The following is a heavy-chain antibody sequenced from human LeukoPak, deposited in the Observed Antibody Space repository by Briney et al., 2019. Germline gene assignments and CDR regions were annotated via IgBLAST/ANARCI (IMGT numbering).Heavy chain of an antibody. J-gene: IGHJ6*02. CDR3: ARNRSSGGPYYYYGMDV. D-gene: IGHD6-19*01. V-gene: IGHV1-69*04. Sequence: SVKVSCKASGGTFSSYAISWVRPAPGQGLEWMGRIIPIFGIANYAQKFQGRVTITADKSTSTAYMELSSLRSEDTAVYYCARNRSSGGPYYYYGMDVWGQGTTVTVSS. CDR2: IIPIFGIA. CDR1: GGTFSSYA.